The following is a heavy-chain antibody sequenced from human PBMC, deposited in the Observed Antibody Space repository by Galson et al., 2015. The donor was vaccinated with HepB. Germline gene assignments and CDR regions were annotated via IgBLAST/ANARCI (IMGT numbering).Heavy chain of an antibody. CDR2: IYPGDSDT. D-gene: IGHD4-23*01. V-gene: IGHV5-51*03. CDR3: ARMGGKSFSWFDP. J-gene: IGHJ5*02. Sequence: QSGAEVKKPGESLKISCKVSGYSFTDYWIGWVRQMPGKGVEGMGIIYPGDSDTKYSPSFQGQITISADKSITTAYLQWGSLKASDTAMYYCARMGGKSFSWFDPWGQGTLVTVSS. CDR1: GYSFTDYW.